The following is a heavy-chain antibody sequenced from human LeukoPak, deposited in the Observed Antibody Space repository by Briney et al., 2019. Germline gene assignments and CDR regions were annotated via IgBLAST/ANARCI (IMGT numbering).Heavy chain of an antibody. CDR1: GFTFSNYA. V-gene: IGHV3-23*01. D-gene: IGHD6-13*01. CDR3: ARDPRYSSSFDY. J-gene: IGHJ4*02. CDR2: ISGGGGRT. Sequence: GGSLRLSCAASGFTFSNYAMSWVRQAPGKGLEWVSAISGGGGRTYYADSVKGRFTISLDNSKNTVYLQMNSLRVEDTAVYYCARDPRYSSSFDYWGQGTLVTVSS.